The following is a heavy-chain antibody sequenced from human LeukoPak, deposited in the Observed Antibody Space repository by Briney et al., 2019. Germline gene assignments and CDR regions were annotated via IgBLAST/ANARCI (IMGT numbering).Heavy chain of an antibody. Sequence: PSETLSLTCTVSGDSISGSPYYWAWIRQTPGKGFEWIGSIYHKGNTYYNPSLKSRVVISVDTSKNQSSLKVASLTAADTAVYYCARPPDLAATGYWGQGTLVTVSS. CDR3: ARPPDLAATGY. CDR2: IYHKGNT. V-gene: IGHV4-39*01. CDR1: GDSISGSPYY. D-gene: IGHD1-1*01. J-gene: IGHJ4*02.